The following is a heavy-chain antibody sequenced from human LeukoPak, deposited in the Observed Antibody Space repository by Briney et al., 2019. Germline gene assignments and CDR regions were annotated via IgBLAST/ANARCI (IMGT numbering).Heavy chain of an antibody. V-gene: IGHV1-69*06. J-gene: IGHJ5*02. Sequence: ASVKVSCTASGGTFSSYAISWVRQAPGQGLEWMGGIIPIFGTANYAQKFQGRVTMTEDTSTDTAYMELSSLRSEDTAVYYCATDGSNENWFDPWGQGTLVTVSS. CDR1: GGTFSSYA. D-gene: IGHD6-13*01. CDR3: ATDGSNENWFDP. CDR2: IIPIFGTA.